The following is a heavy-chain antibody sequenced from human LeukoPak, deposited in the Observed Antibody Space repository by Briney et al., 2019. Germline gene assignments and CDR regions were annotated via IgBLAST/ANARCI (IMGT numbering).Heavy chain of an antibody. V-gene: IGHV4-39*07. CDR3: ARDSSWFDY. Sequence: PSETLSLTCTVSGGSISSSSYYWGWIRQPPGKGLEWIGSIYYSGSTYYNPSLKSRVTISVDTSKNQFSLKLSSVTAADTAVYYCARDSSWFDYWGQGTLVTVSS. CDR1: GGSISSSSYY. J-gene: IGHJ4*02. CDR2: IYYSGST. D-gene: IGHD6-13*01.